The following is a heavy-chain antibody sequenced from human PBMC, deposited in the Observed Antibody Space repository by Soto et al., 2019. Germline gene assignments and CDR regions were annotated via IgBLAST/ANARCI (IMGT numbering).Heavy chain of an antibody. CDR3: ESDCSSHTCYRQGGMDV. D-gene: IGHD2-2*02. Sequence: GGSLRLSCAASGFSLNSYAMHWVRQAPGKGLEWVAVISYDGSNKSYGDSVKGRFPNSRDNSKNTVYLQMDSLRTEDTAVYYCESDCSSHTCYRQGGMDVWGQGTTVTVSS. CDR2: ISYDGSNK. V-gene: IGHV3-30-3*01. CDR1: GFSLNSYA. J-gene: IGHJ6*02.